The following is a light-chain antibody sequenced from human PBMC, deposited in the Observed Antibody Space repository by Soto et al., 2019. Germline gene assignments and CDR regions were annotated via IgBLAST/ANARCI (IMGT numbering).Light chain of an antibody. Sequence: EIVLTQSPATLSVSPGERATLSCRASQTVNSNLAWYQQKPGQAPRIVIDIASTRATGFPARFSGSGSGTEFTLTISSLQSEDYAVYYCQQYNDWPFTFGQGTKLEIQ. J-gene: IGKJ2*01. CDR1: QTVNSN. CDR3: QQYNDWPFT. CDR2: IAS. V-gene: IGKV3-15*01.